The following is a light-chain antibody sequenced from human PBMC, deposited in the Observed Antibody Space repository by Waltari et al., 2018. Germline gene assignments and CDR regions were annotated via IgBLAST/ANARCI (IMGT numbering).Light chain of an antibody. J-gene: IGLJ1*01. Sequence: SYELTQPPSVSVAPGQTARITCDGDKIGSKNVHWYQHKPGQAPVLVVYDDGDRPSGIPARFYGSNSGNTAALTISRVDAGDEAEYYCQVWDSGSDHYVFGTVTKVTVL. CDR2: DDG. CDR1: KIGSKN. CDR3: QVWDSGSDHYV. V-gene: IGLV3-21*02.